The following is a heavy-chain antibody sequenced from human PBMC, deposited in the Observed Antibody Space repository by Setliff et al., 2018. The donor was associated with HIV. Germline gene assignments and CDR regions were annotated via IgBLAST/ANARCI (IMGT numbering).Heavy chain of an antibody. V-gene: IGHV1-69*13. CDR2: IIPMFGTA. J-gene: IGHJ4*02. D-gene: IGHD1-26*01. CDR1: GYTFNNYY. Sequence: ASVKVSCKASGYTFNNYYMHWVRQAPGQGPEWMGGIIPMFGTANYAQKFQGRVTITADESTSTVYMELSSLRSDDTALYYCAREGNSGHGGQIEFDYWGQGTLVTVSS. CDR3: AREGNSGHGGQIEFDY.